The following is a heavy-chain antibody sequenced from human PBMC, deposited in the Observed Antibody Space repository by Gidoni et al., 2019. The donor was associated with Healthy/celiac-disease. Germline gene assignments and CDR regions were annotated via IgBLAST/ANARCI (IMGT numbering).Heavy chain of an antibody. CDR2: ISWNSGSI. D-gene: IGHD3-22*01. Sequence: GISWNSGSIGYADSVKGRFTISRDNAKNSLYLQMNSLRAEDTALYYCAKAGDSSGYYFDYWGQGTLVTVSS. V-gene: IGHV3-9*01. CDR3: AKAGDSSGYYFDY. J-gene: IGHJ4*02.